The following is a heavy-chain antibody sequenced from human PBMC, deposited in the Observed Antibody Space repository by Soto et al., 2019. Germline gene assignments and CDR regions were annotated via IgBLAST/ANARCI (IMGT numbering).Heavy chain of an antibody. Sequence: QVQLVQSGAEVKKPGSSVKVSCKASGGTFSSYAISWVRQAPGQGLECMGGIIPIFGTANSAQKFQGRVTITADEPTSTAYAELSSLRSEDTAVYYCALTEAAGNLPHYNWFDPWGQGTLVTVST. D-gene: IGHD6-13*01. J-gene: IGHJ5*02. CDR2: IIPIFGTA. V-gene: IGHV1-69*01. CDR3: ALTEAAGNLPHYNWFDP. CDR1: GGTFSSYA.